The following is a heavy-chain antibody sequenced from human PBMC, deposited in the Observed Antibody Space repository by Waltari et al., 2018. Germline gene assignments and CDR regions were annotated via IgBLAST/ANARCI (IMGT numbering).Heavy chain of an antibody. CDR1: GGSISSSSYY. D-gene: IGHD5-12*01. J-gene: IGHJ4*02. CDR3: ARHKRGYSGYDSALDY. CDR2: IYYSGGT. Sequence: QLQLQESGPGLVKPSETLSLTCTVSGGSISSSSYYWGWIRQPPGKGLEWIGSIYYSGGTYYNPSLKSRVTISVDTSKNQFSLKLSSVTAADTAVYYCARHKRGYSGYDSALDYWGQGTLVTVSS. V-gene: IGHV4-39*01.